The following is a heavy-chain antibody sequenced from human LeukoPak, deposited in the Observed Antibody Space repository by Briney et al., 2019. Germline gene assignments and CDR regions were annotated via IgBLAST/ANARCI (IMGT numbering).Heavy chain of an antibody. Sequence: GRSLRLSCAASGFTFSNLAMNWVRQAPGKGLEWVAFISYDGSIKSYADSVKGRFAVSRDNSKNTLYLQMNSLRPEDTAFYYCARSYDNGWYVCDYWGQGTLVTVSS. J-gene: IGHJ4*02. CDR3: ARSYDNGWYVCDY. V-gene: IGHV3-30*09. CDR1: GFTFSNLA. CDR2: ISYDGSIK. D-gene: IGHD6-19*01.